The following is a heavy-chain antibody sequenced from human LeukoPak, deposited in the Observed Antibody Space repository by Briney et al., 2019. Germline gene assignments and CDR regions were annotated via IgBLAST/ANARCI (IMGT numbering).Heavy chain of an antibody. Sequence: ASVKLSRKASGYTFTSYYMHWVRQAPGQGLEWMGIINPSGGSTSYAQKFQGRVTMTRDMSTSTVYMELNSLRAEDTAVYYCARHSGSYPFDYWGQGTLVTVSS. J-gene: IGHJ4*02. CDR2: INPSGGST. V-gene: IGHV1-46*01. CDR3: ARHSGSYPFDY. CDR1: GYTFTSYY. D-gene: IGHD1-26*01.